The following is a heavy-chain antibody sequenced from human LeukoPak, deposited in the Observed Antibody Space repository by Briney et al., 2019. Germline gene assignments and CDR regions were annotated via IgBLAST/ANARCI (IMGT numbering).Heavy chain of an antibody. CDR3: VREPYCSGGSCYTSGFDC. CDR1: GVTFSRYW. J-gene: IGHJ4*02. V-gene: IGHV3-74*01. Sequence: GGSLTLSCAASGVTFSRYWMHWVRQAPGKGLVWVSRIKNDGSSTTYADAVKGRFTISRDNAKNTLYLQMNSLRAEDTAVYYCVREPYCSGGSCYTSGFDCWGQGTLVTVSS. D-gene: IGHD2-15*01. CDR2: IKNDGSST.